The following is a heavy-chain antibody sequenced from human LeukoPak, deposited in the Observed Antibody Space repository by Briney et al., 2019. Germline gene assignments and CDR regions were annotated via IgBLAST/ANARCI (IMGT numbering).Heavy chain of an antibody. CDR3: AKDSADWYYYGSVNLFDP. CDR2: ISRSGGST. CDR1: GFTFNSYA. V-gene: IGHV3-23*01. D-gene: IGHD3-10*01. Sequence: GGSLRLSCAASGFTFNSYAMSWVRQAPGKGLEWVSAISRSGGSTYYADSVKGRFTISRDNSKNTLYLQMNSLRAEDTAVYYCAKDSADWYYYGSVNLFDPWGQGTLVTVSS. J-gene: IGHJ5*02.